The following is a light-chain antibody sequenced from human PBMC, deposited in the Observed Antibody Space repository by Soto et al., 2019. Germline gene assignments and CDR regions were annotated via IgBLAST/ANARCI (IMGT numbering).Light chain of an antibody. CDR2: DVS. CDR3: SSYTSSSTDYV. V-gene: IGLV2-14*01. Sequence: QSALTQPASVSGSPGRSITISCTGTSSDVGGYNYASWYQQHPGKAPKLMIYDVSNRPSGVSNRFSGSKSGNTASLTISGLQAEDEADYYCSSYTSSSTDYVFGTGTKVTVL. CDR1: SSDVGGYNY. J-gene: IGLJ1*01.